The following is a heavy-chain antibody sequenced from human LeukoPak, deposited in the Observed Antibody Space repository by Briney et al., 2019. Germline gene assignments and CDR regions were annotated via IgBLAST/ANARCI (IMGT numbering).Heavy chain of an antibody. V-gene: IGHV4-59*11. CDR3: ARVKAWTHDY. Sequence: SETLSLTCTVSGGSISSHYWSWIRQPPGKGLEWIGYIYYSGSTNYNPSLKSRVTISVDTSKNQFSLKLRSVTAADTAVYYCARVKAWTHDYWGQGTLVTVSS. CDR2: IYYSGST. CDR1: GGSISSHY. J-gene: IGHJ4*02. D-gene: IGHD5-18*01.